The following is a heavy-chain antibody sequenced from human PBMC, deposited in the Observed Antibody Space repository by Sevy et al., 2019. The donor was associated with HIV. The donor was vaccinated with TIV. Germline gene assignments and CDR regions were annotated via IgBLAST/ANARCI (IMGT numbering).Heavy chain of an antibody. Sequence: GGSLRLSCAASGFTFSDHYVDWVRQAPGKGLEWVGRIRNRPNSYTTEYAASVKGRFTISRDDSRNSVYLQMNSLKTQDSADYHCVGGPNCGVGGCQQISPYCLDVWGKGATVTVSS. CDR1: GFTFSDHY. V-gene: IGHV3-72*01. J-gene: IGHJ6*03. CDR2: IRNRPNSYTT. CDR3: VGGPNCGVGGCQQISPYCLDV. D-gene: IGHD2-15*01.